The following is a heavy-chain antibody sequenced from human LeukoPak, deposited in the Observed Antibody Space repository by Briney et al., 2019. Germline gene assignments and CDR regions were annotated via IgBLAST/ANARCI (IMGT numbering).Heavy chain of an antibody. J-gene: IGHJ4*02. D-gene: IGHD3-22*01. Sequence: SETLSLTCTVSGGSISSYYWSWIRQPPGKGLEWIGYIYYSGSTNYNPSLESRVTISVDTSKNQFSLKLSSVTAADTAVYYCARSSFDYDSSGYYLDYWGQGTLVTVSS. V-gene: IGHV4-59*01. CDR3: ARSSFDYDSSGYYLDY. CDR1: GGSISSYY. CDR2: IYYSGST.